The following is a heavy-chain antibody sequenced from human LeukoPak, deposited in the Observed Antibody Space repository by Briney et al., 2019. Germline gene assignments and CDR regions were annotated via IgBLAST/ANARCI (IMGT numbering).Heavy chain of an antibody. Sequence: ASVKVSCKASGYTFTDYGLSWVRQAPGQGLEWMGWISGYNGYTRYAQKVEGRVTMTTDTSTSTAYMELRSLRSDDTAVYYCAREFPYSSGWHEADYWGQGTLVTVSS. J-gene: IGHJ4*02. CDR3: AREFPYSSGWHEADY. CDR2: ISGYNGYT. D-gene: IGHD6-19*01. CDR1: GYTFTDYG. V-gene: IGHV1-18*01.